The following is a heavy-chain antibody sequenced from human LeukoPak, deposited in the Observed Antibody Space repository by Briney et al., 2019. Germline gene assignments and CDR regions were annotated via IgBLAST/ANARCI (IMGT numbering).Heavy chain of an antibody. V-gene: IGHV1-18*01. CDR1: GYTINSIG. Sequence: GASVKVSCQASGYTINSIGISWVRQAPGQGLEWIGWISSDNGNTKYVDRLQGRVTMTEDTSTDTAYMELSSLRSEDTAVYYCATGGGYCSSTSCSALRYWGQGTLVTVSS. D-gene: IGHD2-2*01. CDR2: ISSDNGNT. J-gene: IGHJ4*02. CDR3: ATGGGYCSSTSCSALRY.